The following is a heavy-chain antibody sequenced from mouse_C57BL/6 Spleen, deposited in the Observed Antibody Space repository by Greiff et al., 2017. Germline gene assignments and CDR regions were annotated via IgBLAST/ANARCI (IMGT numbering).Heavy chain of an antibody. CDR1: GFTFSDYG. J-gene: IGHJ4*01. CDR3: ARHSSGLYYAMDY. D-gene: IGHD3-2*02. CDR2: ISNLAYSI. V-gene: IGHV5-15*01. Sequence: EVQGVESGGGLVQPGGSLKLSCAASGFTFSDYGMAWVRQAPRKGPEGVAFISNLAYSIYYADTVTGRFTISRENAKNTLYLEMSSLRSEDTAMYYCARHSSGLYYAMDYWGQGTSVTVSS.